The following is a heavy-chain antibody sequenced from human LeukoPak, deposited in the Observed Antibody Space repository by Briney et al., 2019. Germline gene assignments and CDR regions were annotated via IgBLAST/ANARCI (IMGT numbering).Heavy chain of an antibody. CDR1: GYTFTGRY. Sequence: GSSVKVSCKASGYTFTGRYLHWLRQAPGRGLEWMGRINPNSSVKSYAQNVQSRVSMTRDTSISTAYMEQSRLRSEATAISYWASVDSGTAHRGYDNWGQGTKVTVSS. V-gene: IGHV1-2*02. D-gene: IGHD3-10*01. CDR3: ASVDSGTAHRGYDN. CDR2: INPNSSVK. J-gene: IGHJ4*02.